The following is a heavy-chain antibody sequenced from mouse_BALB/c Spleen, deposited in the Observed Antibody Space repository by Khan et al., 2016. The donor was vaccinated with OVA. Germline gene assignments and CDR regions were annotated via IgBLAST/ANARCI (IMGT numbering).Heavy chain of an antibody. V-gene: IGHV1S132*01. CDR2: IYPGTDNS. CDR1: GYIFTSYW. CDR3: AREVALYHFDH. D-gene: IGHD1-1*02. Sequence: VQLQESGAELVRPGASVKLSCKTSGYIFTSYWIHWVKQRSGQGLEWIARIYPGTDNSYYNEKFKDKATLTADKSSSTAYMQLSSLKSEDSDVXFCAREVALYHFDHWGQGTTLTVSS. J-gene: IGHJ2*01.